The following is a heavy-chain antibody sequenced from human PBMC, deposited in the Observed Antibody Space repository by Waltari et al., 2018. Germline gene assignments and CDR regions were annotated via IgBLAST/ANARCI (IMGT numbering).Heavy chain of an antibody. D-gene: IGHD6-13*01. V-gene: IGHV4-38-2*01. CDR1: GYSISSGYY. Sequence: VQLQESGPGLVKPSETLSLTCAVSGYSISSGYYWGWIRQPPGKGLEWIGSIYHSGSTSYNPSLKSRVTISGDTSKNQFSLKLSAVTAADTAVYYCARQEGIAAAGYWGQGTLVTVSS. CDR2: IYHSGST. J-gene: IGHJ4*02. CDR3: ARQEGIAAAGY.